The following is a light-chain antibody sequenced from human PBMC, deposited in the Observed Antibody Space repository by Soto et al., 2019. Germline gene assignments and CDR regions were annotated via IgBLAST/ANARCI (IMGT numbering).Light chain of an antibody. CDR1: SSDVGAYNF. Sequence: SALTQPASVSGSPGQSITISCTGTSSDVGAYNFVSWHQQHPGKAPKLMIYNVYDRPSGISYRFSGSKSGNTASLTISGLQGEDEADYYCSAYTVTFYVFGTGTKATVL. V-gene: IGLV2-14*03. CDR3: SAYTVTFYV. J-gene: IGLJ1*01. CDR2: NVY.